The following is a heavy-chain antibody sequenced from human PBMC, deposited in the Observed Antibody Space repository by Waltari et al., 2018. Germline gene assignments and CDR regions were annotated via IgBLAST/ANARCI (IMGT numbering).Heavy chain of an antibody. CDR3: ARVAIAALRYYYYYGMDV. CDR2: IIPIFGTA. D-gene: IGHD6-6*01. V-gene: IGHV1-69*05. Sequence: QVQLVQSGAEVKKPGSSVKVSCKASGGTFSSYAIRWVRQAPGQGLEWMGGIIPIFGTANYAQKFQGRVTITTDESTSTAYMELSSLRSEDTAVYYCARVAIAALRYYYYYGMDVWGQGTTVTVSS. CDR1: GGTFSSYA. J-gene: IGHJ6*02.